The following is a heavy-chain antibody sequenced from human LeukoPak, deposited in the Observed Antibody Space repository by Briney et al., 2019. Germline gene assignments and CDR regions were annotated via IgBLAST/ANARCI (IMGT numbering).Heavy chain of an antibody. J-gene: IGHJ4*02. V-gene: IGHV4-30-4*08. Sequence: SETLSLTCTVSGGSISSGDYYWSWIRQPPGKGLEWIGYIYYSGSTYYNPSLKSRVTISVDTSKNQFSLKLSSVTAADTALYYCARGEGGSHPYHFDYWGQGTMVTVSS. CDR2: IYYSGST. CDR3: ARGEGGSHPYHFDY. D-gene: IGHD1-26*01. CDR1: GGSISSGDYY.